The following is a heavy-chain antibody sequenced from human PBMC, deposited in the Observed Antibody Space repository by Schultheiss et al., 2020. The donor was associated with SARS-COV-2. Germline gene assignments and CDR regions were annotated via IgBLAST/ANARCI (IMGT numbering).Heavy chain of an antibody. CDR2: IYYSGST. V-gene: IGHV4-59*08. J-gene: IGHJ4*02. Sequence: SETLSLTCTVSGGSISSYYWSWIRQTPGKGLEWIGSIYYSGSTYYNPSLKSRVTISVDTSKNQFSLKLSSVTAADTAVYYCARTYDILTGYDYWGQGTLVTVSS. D-gene: IGHD3-9*01. CDR3: ARTYDILTGYDY. CDR1: GGSISSYY.